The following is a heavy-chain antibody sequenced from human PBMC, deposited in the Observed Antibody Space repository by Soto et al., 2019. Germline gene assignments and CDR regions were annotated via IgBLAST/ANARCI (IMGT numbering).Heavy chain of an antibody. CDR3: AKAYDYYDSSGYYSKDFFDY. CDR1: GFSFSDYA. V-gene: IGHV3-23*01. D-gene: IGHD3-22*01. Sequence: GGSLRLSCATSGFSFSDYALIWVRQAPGKGLEWVSGISGTGATRNYADSVRGRFTISRDHSKKTVYLQMNSLRVEDTAVYYCAKAYDYYDSSGYYSKDFFDYWGQGSLVTVSS. J-gene: IGHJ4*02. CDR2: ISGTGATR.